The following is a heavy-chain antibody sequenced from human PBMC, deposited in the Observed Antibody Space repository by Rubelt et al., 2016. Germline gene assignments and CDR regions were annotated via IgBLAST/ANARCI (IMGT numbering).Heavy chain of an antibody. CDR3: AMRVVPSNPGGVDY. V-gene: IGHV3-73*01. Sequence: VESGGGLVQPGGFLKLACAASGLKFSGSAIHWVRLASGKGLEWIGRIRTKANSYATGYGASVKGRFTISRDDSKNTAYLQMNSLRAEDTAVYYCAMRVVPSNPGGVDYWAREPWSPSPQ. CDR2: IRTKANSYAT. CDR1: GLKFSGSA. J-gene: IGHJ4*02. D-gene: IGHD2-2*01.